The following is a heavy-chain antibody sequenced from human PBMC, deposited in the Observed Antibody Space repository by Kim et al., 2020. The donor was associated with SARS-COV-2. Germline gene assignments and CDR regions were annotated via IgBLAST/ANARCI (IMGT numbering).Heavy chain of an antibody. J-gene: IGHJ6*02. D-gene: IGHD2-2*01. Sequence: GGSLRLSCAASGFTFSSYWMSWVRQAPGKGLEWVANIKQDGSEKYYVDSVKGRFTISRDNAKNSLYLQMNSLRAEDTAVYYCASGLHTSCPLSGNVRYGMDVWGQGTTVTVSS. CDR1: GFTFSSYW. V-gene: IGHV3-7*01. CDR2: IKQDGSEK. CDR3: ASGLHTSCPLSGNVRYGMDV.